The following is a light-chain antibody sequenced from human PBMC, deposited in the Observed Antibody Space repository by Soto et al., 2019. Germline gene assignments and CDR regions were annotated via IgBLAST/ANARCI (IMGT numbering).Light chain of an antibody. CDR2: GAS. Sequence: EIVLTQSPGALSLSPGQRATLSCRAGQSVSSNSLAWYQQKPGQAPRLLIYGASNRAIGISDRFSGSRSGTDFTLTISRLEPEDSAVYYCHQYGDSPFTSGPGTKVDIK. V-gene: IGKV3-20*01. CDR3: HQYGDSPFT. CDR1: QSVSSNS. J-gene: IGKJ3*01.